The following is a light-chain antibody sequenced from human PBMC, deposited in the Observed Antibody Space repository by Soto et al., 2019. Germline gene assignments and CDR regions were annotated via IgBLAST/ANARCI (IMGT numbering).Light chain of an antibody. CDR1: QSVTSK. Sequence: EIVMTQSPVTLSLSPGERATLSCRASQSVTSKLAWFQQKPGQAPRLLIYATSTRATGVPARFSGSGSGTEFTLTISSLQSEDFATYYCQQYNSYVYTFGQGTKLEIK. J-gene: IGKJ2*01. CDR3: QQYNSYVYT. V-gene: IGKV3-15*01. CDR2: ATS.